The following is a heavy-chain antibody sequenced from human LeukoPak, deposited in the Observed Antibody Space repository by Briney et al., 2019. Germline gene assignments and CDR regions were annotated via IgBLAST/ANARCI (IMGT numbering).Heavy chain of an antibody. J-gene: IGHJ4*02. CDR1: GFTFSSHA. Sequence: GGSLRLSCAASGFTFSSHAMTWVRQAPGKGLEWVSAVSGSGVSTYYADSVKGRFTISRDNSKNTLYLQMNSLRAEDTAVYYCARDRPLHRGVYDYWGQGTLVTVSS. D-gene: IGHD3-10*01. V-gene: IGHV3-23*01. CDR3: ARDRPLHRGVYDY. CDR2: VSGSGVST.